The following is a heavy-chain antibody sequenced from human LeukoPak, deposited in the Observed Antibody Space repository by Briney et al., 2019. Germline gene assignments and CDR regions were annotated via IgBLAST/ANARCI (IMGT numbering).Heavy chain of an antibody. CDR2: FDPEDGET. CDR3: AILSWTDAFDI. CDR1: GYTLTELS. J-gene: IGHJ3*02. V-gene: IGHV1-24*01. Sequence: ASVKVSCKVSGYTLTELSMHWVRQTPGTGLEWMGGFDPEDGETLYAQKFQGRVTMTEDTSTDTAYMELSSLRSEDTAVYYCAILSWTDAFDIWGRGTLVTVSS. D-gene: IGHD6-13*01.